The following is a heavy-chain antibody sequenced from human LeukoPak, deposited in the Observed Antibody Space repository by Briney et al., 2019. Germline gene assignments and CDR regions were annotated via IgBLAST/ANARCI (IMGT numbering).Heavy chain of an antibody. D-gene: IGHD3-9*01. J-gene: IGHJ4*02. CDR3: ARGLGASYYDILTDRNYFDY. CDR2: NYYSGST. Sequence: SQTLSLTCTVSGGSISSGGYYWSWIRQHPGKGLEWIGLNYYSGSTYYNPSLKSRVTISVDTSKNQFSLKLSSVTAADAAVYYCARGLGASYYDILTDRNYFDYWGQGTLVTVSS. CDR1: GGSISSGGYY. V-gene: IGHV4-31*03.